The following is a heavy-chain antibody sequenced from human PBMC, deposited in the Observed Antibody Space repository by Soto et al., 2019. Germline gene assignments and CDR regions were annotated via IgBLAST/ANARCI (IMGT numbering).Heavy chain of an antibody. CDR2: ISGSGSAI. D-gene: IGHD3-22*01. V-gene: IGHV3-23*01. Sequence: GGSLRLSCAASGFTFSSYAVSWVRQAPGKGPEWISSISGSGSAIYYADSVKGRFTISRDNSKNTLYLQMSSLRAEDTAVYYCAKVFYYYDSSGYYYFDYWGQGTLVTVSS. CDR3: AKVFYYYDSSGYYYFDY. J-gene: IGHJ4*02. CDR1: GFTFSSYA.